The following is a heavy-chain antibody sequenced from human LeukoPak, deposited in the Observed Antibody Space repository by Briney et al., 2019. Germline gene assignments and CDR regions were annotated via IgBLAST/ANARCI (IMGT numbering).Heavy chain of an antibody. Sequence: GESLKISCKGSGYSFTSFYIAWVRQLPGQGLEWMGIIYPGASETTYSPSFEGQVTISVDRSINTAFLQWTSLKPSDTAIYYCARRRLAAAGAHLFQYGMDVWGQGTPVTVSS. CDR1: GYSFTSFY. CDR3: ARRRLAAAGAHLFQYGMDV. V-gene: IGHV5-51*01. CDR2: IYPGASET. D-gene: IGHD6-13*01. J-gene: IGHJ6*02.